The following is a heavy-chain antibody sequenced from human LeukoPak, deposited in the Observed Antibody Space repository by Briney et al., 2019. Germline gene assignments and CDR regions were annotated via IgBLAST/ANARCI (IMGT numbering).Heavy chain of an antibody. CDR2: IYYSEST. CDR3: ASFLGEWELLDY. CDR1: GGSVSSTSYY. D-gene: IGHD1-26*01. V-gene: IGHV4-61*01. Sequence: SETLSLTCTVSGGSVSSTSYYWSWIRQPPGKGLEWIGYIYYSESTNYNPSLKSRVTISIDTSTNQVSLKLSSVTAADTAVYYCASFLGEWELLDYWGQGTLVTVSS. J-gene: IGHJ4*02.